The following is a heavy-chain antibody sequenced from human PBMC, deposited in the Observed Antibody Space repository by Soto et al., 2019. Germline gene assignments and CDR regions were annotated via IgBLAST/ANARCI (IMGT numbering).Heavy chain of an antibody. V-gene: IGHV3-21*01. CDR2: ISSSNNI. D-gene: IGHD6-13*01. CDR1: GFSLSTYS. CDR3: ARDLTTATGAFDY. J-gene: IGHJ4*02. Sequence: EVQLVESGGGLVKPGGSLRLSCAASGFSLSTYSMNWVRQAPGKGLEWVSSISSSNNIYYADSVKGRFTISRDNAKNSLFLQVNSLRDEDTAVYFCARDLTTATGAFDYWGQGTLVTVSS.